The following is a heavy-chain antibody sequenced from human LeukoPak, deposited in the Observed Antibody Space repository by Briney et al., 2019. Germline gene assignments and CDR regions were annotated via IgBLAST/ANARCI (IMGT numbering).Heavy chain of an antibody. V-gene: IGHV1-69*13. Sequence: SVKVSCKASGGTFSSYAISWVRQAPGQGLEWMGGIIPIFDTANYAQKFQGRVTITADESTSTAYMELNSLRSEDTAVYYCARADGYRAPGAFDIWGQGTMVTVSS. CDR2: IIPIFDTA. J-gene: IGHJ3*02. CDR1: GGTFSSYA. D-gene: IGHD5-24*01. CDR3: ARADGYRAPGAFDI.